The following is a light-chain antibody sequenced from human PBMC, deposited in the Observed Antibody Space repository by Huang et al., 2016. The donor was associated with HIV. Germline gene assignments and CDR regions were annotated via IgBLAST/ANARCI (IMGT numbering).Light chain of an antibody. V-gene: IGKV3D-20*01. Sequence: EIVLTQSPATLSLSPGDRATLSCGASRSVSSSYLAWYQQKPGLAPRLLSYDASSRATGIPDRFSGSGSGTDFTLTISRLEPEDFAVYYCQQYGSSPTFGQGTKLEIK. CDR3: QQYGSSPT. CDR2: DAS. J-gene: IGKJ2*01. CDR1: RSVSSSY.